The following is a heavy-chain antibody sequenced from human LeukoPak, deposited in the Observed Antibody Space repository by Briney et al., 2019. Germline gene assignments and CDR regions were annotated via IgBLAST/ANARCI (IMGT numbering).Heavy chain of an antibody. CDR2: IRGSGGST. J-gene: IGHJ6*03. D-gene: IGHD6-6*01. CDR1: GFTFISYA. Sequence: PGGSLRLSCAASGFTFISYAMSWVRQAPGKGLEWVSSIRGSGGSTYYADSVKGRFTISRDNSKNTLYLQMKSLRAEDTAVYHCAKGPVAARPMDVWGKGTTVTVSS. V-gene: IGHV3-23*01. CDR3: AKGPVAARPMDV.